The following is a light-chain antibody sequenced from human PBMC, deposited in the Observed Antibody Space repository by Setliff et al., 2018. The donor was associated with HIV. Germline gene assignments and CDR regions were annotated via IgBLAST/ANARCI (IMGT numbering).Light chain of an antibody. V-gene: IGLV1-40*01. CDR2: SHI. J-gene: IGLJ1*01. CDR3: QSYDSSLSGYV. Sequence: QSALAQSPSVSGAPGQRVTISCTGSSSNIGAGYDVHWYQQPPGTAPKLLMYSHINRPSGVPDRFSGSKSGTSASLAITGLQAEDEADYYCQSYDSSLSGYVFGTGTKVTVL. CDR1: SSNIGAGYD.